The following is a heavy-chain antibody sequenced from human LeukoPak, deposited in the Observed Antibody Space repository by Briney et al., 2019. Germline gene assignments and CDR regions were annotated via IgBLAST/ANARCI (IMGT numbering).Heavy chain of an antibody. Sequence: SETLSLTCTVSGDSISTTNSYRGWIRQPPGKGLEWIGSLYYSGSSYYNPSLKSRVTISVDTSKNQFSLKLSSVTAADTAVYYCARVRSDTYEGDAFDIWGQGTMVTVSS. CDR2: LYYSGSS. CDR1: GDSISTTNSY. D-gene: IGHD5-12*01. CDR3: ARVRSDTYEGDAFDI. J-gene: IGHJ3*02. V-gene: IGHV4-39*07.